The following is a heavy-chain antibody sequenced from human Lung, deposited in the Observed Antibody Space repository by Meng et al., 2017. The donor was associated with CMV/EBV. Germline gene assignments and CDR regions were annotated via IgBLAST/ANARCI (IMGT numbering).Heavy chain of an antibody. D-gene: IGHD3-10*01. V-gene: IGHV4-4*02. CDR2: IPHRGSS. CDR1: SDTRPNHNW. J-gene: IGHJ1*01. CDR3: LRRSGGSV. Sequence: SAPSLVNPSETLSLTCAFSSDTRPNHNWCAWVRQPPGKGLEWIGEIPHRGSSAYNPTLKSRVSMSIDKSKNQFSLKLTSVTAADTAVYHCLRRSGGSVWGQGTLVTVSS.